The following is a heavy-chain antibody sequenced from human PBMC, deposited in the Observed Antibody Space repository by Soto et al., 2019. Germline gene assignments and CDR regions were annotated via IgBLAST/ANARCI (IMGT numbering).Heavy chain of an antibody. CDR1: GYSFTSYW. V-gene: IGHV5-51*01. D-gene: IGHD3-10*01. Sequence: GESLKISCEGSGYSFTSYWIGWVRQMPGKGLGWMGIIYPGDSDTRYSPSFQGQVTISADKSISTAYLQWSSLKASDTAMYYCAGGGVRGVITRTRDYYGMDVWGQGTTVTVSS. CDR3: AGGGVRGVITRTRDYYGMDV. CDR2: IYPGDSDT. J-gene: IGHJ6*02.